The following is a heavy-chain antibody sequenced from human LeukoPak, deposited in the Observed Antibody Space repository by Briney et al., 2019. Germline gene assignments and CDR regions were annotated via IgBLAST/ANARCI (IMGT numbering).Heavy chain of an antibody. J-gene: IGHJ4*02. CDR1: RFTFSSYS. Sequence: GGSLRLSCAASRFTFSSYSMNWVRQAPGKGLEWVANIKQDGSEKYYVDSVKGRFTISRDNAKNSLYLQMNSLRAEDTAVYYCARIGLGELSSADYWGQGTLVTVSS. CDR2: IKQDGSEK. CDR3: ARIGLGELSSADY. V-gene: IGHV3-7*01. D-gene: IGHD3-16*02.